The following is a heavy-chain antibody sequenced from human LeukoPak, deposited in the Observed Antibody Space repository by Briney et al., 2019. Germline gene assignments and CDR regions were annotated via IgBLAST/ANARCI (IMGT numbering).Heavy chain of an antibody. V-gene: IGHV3-21*04. CDR3: ANIPGLYSSGWYGVY. CDR2: ISSSSSYI. CDR1: GFTFSSYA. J-gene: IGHJ4*02. Sequence: GGSLRLSCAASGFTFSSYAMSSVRQAPGKGLEWVSSISSSSSYIYYADSVKGRFTISRDNAKNSLYLQMNSLRAEDTAVYYCANIPGLYSSGWYGVYWGQGTLVTVSS. D-gene: IGHD6-19*01.